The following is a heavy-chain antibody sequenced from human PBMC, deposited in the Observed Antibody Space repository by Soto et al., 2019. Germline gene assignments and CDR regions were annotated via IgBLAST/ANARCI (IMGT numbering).Heavy chain of an antibody. CDR3: ARETKIAAAGTGAFDI. Sequence: QVQLVQSGAEVKKPGSSVKVSCKASGGTFSSYAISWVRQAPGQGLEWMGGIIPIFGTANYAQKFQGRVTITADESTSTAYMELSSLRSEDTAVYYCARETKIAAAGTGAFDIWGQGTMVTVSS. J-gene: IGHJ3*02. D-gene: IGHD6-13*01. CDR1: GGTFSSYA. CDR2: IIPIFGTA. V-gene: IGHV1-69*01.